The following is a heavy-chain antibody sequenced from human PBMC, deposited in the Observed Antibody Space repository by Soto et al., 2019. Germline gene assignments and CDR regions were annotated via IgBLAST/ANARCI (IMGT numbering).Heavy chain of an antibody. V-gene: IGHV1-18*01. CDR2: ISGYNGKT. D-gene: IGHD6-19*01. CDR1: GYTFSSYG. J-gene: IGHJ4*02. Sequence: QVQLVQSGAEVKKPGASVKVSCKASGYTFSSYGISWVRQAPGQGLEWMGWISGYNGKTNYAQERQGRVTMTTETSTRIAYMELRSLRSDDTAVYYCARTGDISVASGNFDYWGQGTLVTVSS. CDR3: ARTGDISVASGNFDY.